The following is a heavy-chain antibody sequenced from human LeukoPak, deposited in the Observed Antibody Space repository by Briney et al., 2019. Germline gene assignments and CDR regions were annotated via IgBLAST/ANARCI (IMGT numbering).Heavy chain of an antibody. CDR1: GFTFSTYA. J-gene: IGHJ3*02. CDR3: ARKRTVTTAQGAFDI. D-gene: IGHD4-17*01. CDR2: ISGSGSST. Sequence: GGSLRLSCAASGFTFSTYAMSWVRQAPGKGLEWVSVISGSGSSTYYADSVKGRFTISRDNSKNSLYLQMNSLRAEDTAVYYCARKRTVTTAQGAFDIWGQGTMVTVSS. V-gene: IGHV3-23*01.